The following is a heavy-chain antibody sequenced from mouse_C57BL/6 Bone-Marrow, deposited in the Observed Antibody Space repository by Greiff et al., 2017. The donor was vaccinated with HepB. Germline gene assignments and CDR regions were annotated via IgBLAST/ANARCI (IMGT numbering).Heavy chain of an antibody. J-gene: IGHJ3*01. CDR1: GYSITSGYY. V-gene: IGHV3-6*01. CDR3: ARAGGHYGNYVGFAY. Sequence: EVQLVESGPGLVKPSQSLSLTCSVTGYSITSGYYWNWIRQFPGNKLEWMGYISYDGSNNYNPSLKNRISITRDTSKNQFFLKLNSVTTEDTATYYCARAGGHYGNYVGFAYWGQGTLVTVSA. D-gene: IGHD2-1*01. CDR2: ISYDGSN.